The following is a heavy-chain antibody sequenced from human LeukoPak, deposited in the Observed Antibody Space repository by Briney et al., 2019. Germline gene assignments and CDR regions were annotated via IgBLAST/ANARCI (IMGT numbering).Heavy chain of an antibody. Sequence: GGSLRLSCAASGFTFDDYAMHWVRQAPGKGLEWVSGISWNSGSIGYADSVKGRFTISRDNAKNSLYLQMNSLRAEDTALYYCAKDIKGITMGLWGQGTLVTVSS. CDR1: GFTFDDYA. CDR3: AKDIKGITMGL. D-gene: IGHD3-10*01. J-gene: IGHJ4*02. V-gene: IGHV3-9*01. CDR2: ISWNSGSI.